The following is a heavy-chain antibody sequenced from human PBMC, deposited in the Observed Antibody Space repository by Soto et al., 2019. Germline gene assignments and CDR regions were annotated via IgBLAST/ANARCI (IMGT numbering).Heavy chain of an antibody. CDR3: ARLEGLATISYYFDF. CDR1: DDSINSDKYS. Sequence: SETLSLTGSVSDDSINSDKYSWGWILQPPGKGLEWIGSIYYRGNDYHNTSLHTRVKIYLDKSKSQFSMKLNSVTDADSAVYLCARLEGLATISYYFDFWGPGALVTVSS. V-gene: IGHV4-39*01. D-gene: IGHD3-9*01. CDR2: IYYRGND. J-gene: IGHJ4*02.